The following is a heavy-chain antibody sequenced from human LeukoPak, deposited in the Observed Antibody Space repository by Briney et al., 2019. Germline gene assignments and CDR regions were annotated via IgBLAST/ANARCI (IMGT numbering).Heavy chain of an antibody. CDR2: IYYTGST. Sequence: SETLSLTCTVSGGSISRDYWSWIRQPPGKGLEWIGYIYYTGSTNYNPSLKSRVTISVDTSKNQFSLKLSSVTAADTAVYYCARAPLFWSGYQHNYYFDYWGQGTLVTVSS. D-gene: IGHD3-3*01. CDR3: ARAPLFWSGYQHNYYFDY. J-gene: IGHJ4*02. V-gene: IGHV4-59*08. CDR1: GGSISRDY.